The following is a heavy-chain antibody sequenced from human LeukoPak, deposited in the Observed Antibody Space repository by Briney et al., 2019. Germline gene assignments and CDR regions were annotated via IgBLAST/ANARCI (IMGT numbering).Heavy chain of an antibody. CDR1: GGSFSGYY. Sequence: SETLSLTCAVYGGSFSGYYWSWIRQPPGKGLEWIGEINHSGSTNYNPSLKRRVTISIDKSKKQFSLKLTSVTAADTAVYYCARSSSYLDSWGQGSLVTVSS. CDR2: INHSGST. J-gene: IGHJ4*02. V-gene: IGHV4-34*01. CDR3: ARSSSYLDS.